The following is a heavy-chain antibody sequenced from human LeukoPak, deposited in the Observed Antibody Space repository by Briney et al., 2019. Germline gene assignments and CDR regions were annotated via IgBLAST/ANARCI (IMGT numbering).Heavy chain of an antibody. CDR2: IYHSGST. Sequence: PSQTLSLTCTVSGGSISSGGYYWSWIRQPPGKGLERIGYIYHSGSTYYNPSLKSRVTISVDRSKNHFSLRLSSVTAADTAVYYCARNPPGPLYGDYGSWSDYWGQGTLVTVSS. CDR3: ARNPPGPLYGDYGSWSDY. J-gene: IGHJ4*02. V-gene: IGHV4-30-2*01. CDR1: GGSISSGGYY. D-gene: IGHD4-17*01.